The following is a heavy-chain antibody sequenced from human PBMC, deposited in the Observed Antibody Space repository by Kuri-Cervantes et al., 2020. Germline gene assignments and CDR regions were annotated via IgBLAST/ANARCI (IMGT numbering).Heavy chain of an antibody. D-gene: IGHD3-10*01. J-gene: IGHJ4*02. V-gene: IGHV3-30-3*01. CDR3: ARDPWVRGVILRVFDY. CDR1: GFTFSSYA. CDR2: ISYDGSNK. Sequence: GGSLRLSCAASGFTFSSYAMHWVRQAPGKGPEWVAVISYDGSNKYYADSVKGRFTISRDNAKNSLYLQMNSLRAEDTAVYYCARDPWVRGVILRVFDYWGQGTLVTVSS.